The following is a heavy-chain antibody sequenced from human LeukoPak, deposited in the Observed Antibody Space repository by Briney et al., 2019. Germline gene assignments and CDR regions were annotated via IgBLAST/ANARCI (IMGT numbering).Heavy chain of an antibody. D-gene: IGHD3-10*01. Sequence: QPGGSLRLSCAASGLTFSTYWMTWVRQAPGKGLEWVANIKQDGSEKNYVDSVKGRFTISRDNAKDSLYLQMNSLRVEDTAVYYCAGGIAMVRGGDVWGKGTTVTVSS. V-gene: IGHV3-7*01. CDR1: GLTFSTYW. CDR3: AGGIAMVRGGDV. J-gene: IGHJ6*04. CDR2: IKQDGSEK.